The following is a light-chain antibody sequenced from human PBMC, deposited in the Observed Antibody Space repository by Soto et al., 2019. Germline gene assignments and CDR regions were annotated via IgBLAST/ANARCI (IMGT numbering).Light chain of an antibody. CDR1: QTVFSNY. Sequence: IVLTQSPDTLSLSPGERATLSCRASQTVFSNYLAWYQQRPGHAPRLLIYGSSSRATGIPDSFTGSGSGTDFTLTISRLKPEDLAVYYCQQYGNSPGTFGRGTKVEI. J-gene: IGKJ1*01. CDR2: GSS. CDR3: QQYGNSPGT. V-gene: IGKV3-20*01.